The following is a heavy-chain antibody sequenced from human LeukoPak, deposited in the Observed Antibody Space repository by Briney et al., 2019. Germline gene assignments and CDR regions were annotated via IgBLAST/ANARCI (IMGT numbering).Heavy chain of an antibody. CDR1: GYSISSGYY. Sequence: SETLSLTCTVSGYSISSGYYWGWIRQPPGKGLEWIGSIYHSGSTYYNPSLKSRVTISVDTSKNQFSLKLSSVTAADTAVYYCAREVIAAAGEFDCWGQGTLVTVSS. D-gene: IGHD6-13*01. J-gene: IGHJ4*02. CDR2: IYHSGST. V-gene: IGHV4-38-2*02. CDR3: AREVIAAAGEFDC.